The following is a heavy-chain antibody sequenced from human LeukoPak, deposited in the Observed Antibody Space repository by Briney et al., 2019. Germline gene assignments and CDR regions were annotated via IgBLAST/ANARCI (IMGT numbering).Heavy chain of an antibody. J-gene: IGHJ4*02. Sequence: SETLSLTCTVSGGSISSPSYYWGWVRQSPGKGLEWIGSVYYTGRTDYNPSLESRVIMSMDTSKNQYFMRLNSVTATDTAVYYCAGRGEIGSGYVDFWSQGTLVTVSS. V-gene: IGHV4-39*01. D-gene: IGHD3-9*01. CDR1: GGSISSPSYY. CDR3: AGRGEIGSGYVDF. CDR2: VYYTGRT.